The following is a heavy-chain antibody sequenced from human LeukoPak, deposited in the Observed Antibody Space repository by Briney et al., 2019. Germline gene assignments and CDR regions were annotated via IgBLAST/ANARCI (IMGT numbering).Heavy chain of an antibody. CDR1: GGSISSYY. D-gene: IGHD6-19*01. Sequence: PSETLSLTCTVSGGSISSYYWSWLRQPPGKGLEWIGYIYYSGSTNYNPSLESRVTISVDTSKNQFSLKLSSVTAADTAVYYCARVAYSSGWVDYWGQGTLVTVSS. V-gene: IGHV4-59*08. CDR2: IYYSGST. CDR3: ARVAYSSGWVDY. J-gene: IGHJ4*02.